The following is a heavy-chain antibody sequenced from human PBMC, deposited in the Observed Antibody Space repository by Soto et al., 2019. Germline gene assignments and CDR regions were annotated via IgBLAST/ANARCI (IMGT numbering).Heavy chain of an antibody. Sequence: VKISCKGSGYSFTSYWIGWVRQMPGKGLEGMGIIYPGDSDTRYSPSFQGQVTISADKSISTAYLQWSSLKASDTAMYYCASNKDSSGQHAFDIWGQGTMVTVSS. CDR3: ASNKDSSGQHAFDI. J-gene: IGHJ3*02. CDR2: IYPGDSDT. V-gene: IGHV5-51*01. D-gene: IGHD3-22*01. CDR1: GYSFTSYW.